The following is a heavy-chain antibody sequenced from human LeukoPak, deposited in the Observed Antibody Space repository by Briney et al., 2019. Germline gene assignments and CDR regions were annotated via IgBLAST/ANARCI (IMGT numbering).Heavy chain of an antibody. V-gene: IGHV4-31*11. CDR1: GVSISSCGFY. CDR2: IDCSGST. J-gene: IGHJ6*04. CDR3: ASGSVDTAMAPYYYSYGMDV. Sequence: SQTLSLSCAVSGVSISSCGFYWGWMPQGTGQGLEWVRYIDCSGSTYYNPSIKSRVTTSLDTSKNQFSLKLSSLTAADTAVYYCASGSVDTAMAPYYYSYGMDVWGKGTTVTVSS. D-gene: IGHD5-18*01.